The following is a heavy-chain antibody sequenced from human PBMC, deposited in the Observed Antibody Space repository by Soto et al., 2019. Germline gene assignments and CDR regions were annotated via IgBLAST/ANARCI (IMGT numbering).Heavy chain of an antibody. CDR1: GGTFSSYA. CDR2: MIPIFGTA. Sequence: SVKVSCKASGGTFSSYAISWVRQAPGQGLEWMGGMIPIFGTANYAQKFQGRVTITADTSTDTAYMELSSLRSEDTAVYYCAKARPEFGIVVVPAAMQGNWFDPWGQGTLVTVSS. V-gene: IGHV1-69*06. CDR3: AKARPEFGIVVVPAAMQGNWFDP. D-gene: IGHD2-2*01. J-gene: IGHJ5*02.